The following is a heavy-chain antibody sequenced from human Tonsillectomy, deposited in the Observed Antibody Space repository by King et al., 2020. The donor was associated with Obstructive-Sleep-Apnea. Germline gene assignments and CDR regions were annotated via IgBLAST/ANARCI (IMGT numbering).Heavy chain of an antibody. V-gene: IGHV3-7*03. CDR2: IKQDGSEK. CDR3: ARPGGWWFKKYFDY. J-gene: IGHJ4*02. D-gene: IGHD2-15*01. CDR1: GFTFSSYW. Sequence: VQLVESGGGLVQPGGSLRLSCAASGFTFSSYWMSWVRQAPGKGLEWVANIKQDGSEKYYVDSVKGRFTISRDNAKNSLYLQMNSLRAEDTAVYYCARPGGWWFKKYFDYWGQGTLVTVSS.